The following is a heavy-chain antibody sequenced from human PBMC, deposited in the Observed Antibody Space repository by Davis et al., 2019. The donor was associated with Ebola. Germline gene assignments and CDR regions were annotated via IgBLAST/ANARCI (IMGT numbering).Heavy chain of an antibody. CDR3: ARIVEGSGSSAFDY. CDR1: GFPLNHGGVG. Sequence: SGPTLAKLTETLTLTCTVPGFPLNHGGVGVSWIRQPPGKSLEWLAHIFPSDRKSYSTSLKSRLTVSKDASKNQVVLTMTNMDPVDTGTYYCARIVEGSGSSAFDYWGQGTLVTVSS. CDR2: IFPSDRK. V-gene: IGHV2-26*01. J-gene: IGHJ4*02. D-gene: IGHD3-10*01.